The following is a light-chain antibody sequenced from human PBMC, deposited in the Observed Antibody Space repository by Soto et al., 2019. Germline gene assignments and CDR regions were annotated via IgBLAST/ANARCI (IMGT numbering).Light chain of an antibody. Sequence: DLQMTQSPSSLSASVGDRVTITCRASQSIGSSLNWYQQKPGKAPKLLIYTASNLQSGVPSRFSGSGSGTDFTLTISSLQPEDFATYYCQQTYTTPWTFGQGAKVEIK. CDR2: TAS. CDR3: QQTYTTPWT. V-gene: IGKV1-39*01. J-gene: IGKJ1*01. CDR1: QSIGSS.